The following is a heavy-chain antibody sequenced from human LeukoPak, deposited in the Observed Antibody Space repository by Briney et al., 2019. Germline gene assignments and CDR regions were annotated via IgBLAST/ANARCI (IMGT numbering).Heavy chain of an antibody. CDR3: ARDLLGTTGTRAFDY. J-gene: IGHJ4*02. Sequence: ASVKVSCKASGYSFTSNYIHWVRQAPGQGLEWMGMIYPRDGSTSYAQKFQGRVTMTTDTSTSTAYMELRSLRSDDTAVYYCARDLLGTTGTRAFDYWGQGTLVTVSS. CDR2: IYPRDGST. CDR1: GYSFTSNY. V-gene: IGHV1-46*01. D-gene: IGHD1-1*01.